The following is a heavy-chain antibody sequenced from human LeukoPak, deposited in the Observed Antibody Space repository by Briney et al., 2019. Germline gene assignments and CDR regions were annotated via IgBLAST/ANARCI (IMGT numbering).Heavy chain of an antibody. Sequence: SETLSLTCTVSGGSISSYYWSWIRQPAGKGLEWIGRIYTSGSTNYNPSLKSRVTISVDTSKNQFSLKLSSVTAADTAVYYCARERGGVVVGGDYFDYWGQGTLVTVSS. CDR1: GGSISSYY. J-gene: IGHJ4*02. D-gene: IGHD2-15*01. CDR3: ARERGGVVVGGDYFDY. V-gene: IGHV4-4*07. CDR2: IYTSGST.